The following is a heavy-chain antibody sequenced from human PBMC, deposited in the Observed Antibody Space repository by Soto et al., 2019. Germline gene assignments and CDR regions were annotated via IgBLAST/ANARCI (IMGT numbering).Heavy chain of an antibody. CDR3: ARGGLGITENFDC. CDR1: GFTVSSNY. D-gene: IGHD3-16*01. CDR2: IYNGGST. J-gene: IGHJ4*02. V-gene: IGHV3-66*01. Sequence: GGSLRLSCAASGFTVSSNYMSWVRQAPGKGLECVSIIYNGGSTFYAESVKGRFTISRDSSKNTLYLQMNSLRAEDTAVYYCARGGLGITENFDCWGQGTLVTVSS.